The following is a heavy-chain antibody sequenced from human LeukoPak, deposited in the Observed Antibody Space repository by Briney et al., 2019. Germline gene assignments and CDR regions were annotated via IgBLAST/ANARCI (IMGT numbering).Heavy chain of an antibody. Sequence: GGSLRLSCAASGFTFSSYAMRWVRQAPGKGLEWVSAIRGGGGSTYYADSLKGRFTISRDNSKNTLCLQMNSLRADDTAVYYFAKSQRYGSGSQHFDYWGQGKLGTVSS. D-gene: IGHD6-19*01. CDR1: GFTFSSYA. CDR2: IRGGGGST. V-gene: IGHV3-23*01. CDR3: AKSQRYGSGSQHFDY. J-gene: IGHJ4*02.